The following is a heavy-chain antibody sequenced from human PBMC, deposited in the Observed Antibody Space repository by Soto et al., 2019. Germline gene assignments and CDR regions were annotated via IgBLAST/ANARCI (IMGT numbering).Heavy chain of an antibody. CDR3: ASRMRRPVDGEYQLLPYYYYGMDV. V-gene: IGHV5-10-1*01. CDR1: GYSFTSYW. J-gene: IGHJ6*02. Sequence: GESLKISCKGSGYSFTSYWISWVRQMPGKGLEWMGRIDPSDSYTNYSPSFQGHVTISADKSISTAYLQWSSLKASDTAMYYCASRMRRPVDGEYQLLPYYYYGMDVWGQGTTVTVSS. D-gene: IGHD2-2*01. CDR2: IDPSDSYT.